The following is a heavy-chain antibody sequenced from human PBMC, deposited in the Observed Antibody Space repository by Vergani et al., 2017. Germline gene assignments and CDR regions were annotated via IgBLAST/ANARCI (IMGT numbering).Heavy chain of an antibody. Sequence: QVQLQESGPGLVKPSQTLSLTCAVSGGSISSGGYSWSWIRQPPGKGLEWIGYIYHSGSTYYNPSLKSRVTISVDRSKNQFSLKLSSVTAADTAVYYCARGVLRYFDWLPDAFDIWGQGTMVTVSS. V-gene: IGHV4-30-2*01. D-gene: IGHD3-9*01. CDR3: ARGVLRYFDWLPDAFDI. J-gene: IGHJ3*02. CDR2: IYHSGST. CDR1: GGSISSGGYS.